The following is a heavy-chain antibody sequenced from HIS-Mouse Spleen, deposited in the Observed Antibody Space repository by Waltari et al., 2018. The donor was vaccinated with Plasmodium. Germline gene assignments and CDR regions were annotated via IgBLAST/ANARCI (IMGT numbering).Heavy chain of an antibody. CDR3: AHRPDCSSTSCYGGFDY. CDR1: GFSLSTSGVG. Sequence: QITLKESGPTLVKPTQTLTLTCTFSGFSLSTSGVGVGWIRQPPGKALAWLALIYWDDDKRYSPSRKSRITITKDTSKNQVVLTMTNMDPVDTATYYCAHRPDCSSTSCYGGFDYWGQGTLVTVSS. CDR2: IYWDDDK. J-gene: IGHJ4*02. D-gene: IGHD2-2*01. V-gene: IGHV2-5*02.